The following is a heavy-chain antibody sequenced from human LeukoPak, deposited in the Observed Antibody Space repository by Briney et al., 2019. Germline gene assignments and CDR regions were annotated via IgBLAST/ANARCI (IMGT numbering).Heavy chain of an antibody. D-gene: IGHD2-2*03. J-gene: IGHJ6*02. V-gene: IGHV3-30-3*01. CDR3: ARDGYCSSTSCYSYYYGMDV. CDR1: GFTFSSYA. CDR2: ISYDGSNK. Sequence: GGSLRLSCAASGFTFSSYAMHWVRQAPGKGLEWVAGISYDGSNKYYADSVKGRFTISRDNSKNTLYLQMNSLRAEDTAVYYCARDGYCSSTSCYSYYYGMDVWGQGTTVTVSS.